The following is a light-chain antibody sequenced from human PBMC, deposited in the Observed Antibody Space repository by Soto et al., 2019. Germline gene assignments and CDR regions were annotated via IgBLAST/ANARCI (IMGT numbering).Light chain of an antibody. Sequence: EMVLTQSPGTLSLSPGERATLSCRASQSVSSSYLAWYQQKPGQAPSLLIYGASSRATGIPDRFSGSGSGTDFTLTISRLEPEDFAVYYCQQYGSSPPWTFGQGTKVEIK. CDR2: GAS. J-gene: IGKJ1*01. V-gene: IGKV3-20*01. CDR3: QQYGSSPPWT. CDR1: QSVSSSY.